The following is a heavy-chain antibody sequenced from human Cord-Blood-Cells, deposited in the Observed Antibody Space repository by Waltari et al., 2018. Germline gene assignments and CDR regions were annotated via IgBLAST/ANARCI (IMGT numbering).Heavy chain of an antibody. CDR3: ARAVEYGGNPLYYFDY. D-gene: IGHD2-15*01. CDR2: IYHSGST. V-gene: IGHV4-30-2*01. Sequence: QLQLQESGSGLVKPSQTLSLTCAVSGGSISSGGYSWSWLRQPPGKGLEWIGYIYHSGSTYYNPSLKSRVTISVDRSKNQFSLKLSSVTAADTAVYYCARAVEYGGNPLYYFDYWGQGTLVTVSS. J-gene: IGHJ4*02. CDR1: GGSISSGGYS.